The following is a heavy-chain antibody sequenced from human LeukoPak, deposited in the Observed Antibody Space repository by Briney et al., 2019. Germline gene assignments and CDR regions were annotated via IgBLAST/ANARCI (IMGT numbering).Heavy chain of an antibody. V-gene: IGHV3-11*01. CDR1: GFTFSDYY. CDR3: ARETRYYYDP. J-gene: IGHJ5*02. D-gene: IGHD3-10*01. CDR2: ISSSGSTI. Sequence: AGGSLRLSCAASGFTFSDYYMSWIRQAPGKGLEWVSYISSSGSTIYYADSVKGRFIISRDNAKNSLYLQINSLRAEDTAVYYCARETRYYYDPWGQGTLVTVSS.